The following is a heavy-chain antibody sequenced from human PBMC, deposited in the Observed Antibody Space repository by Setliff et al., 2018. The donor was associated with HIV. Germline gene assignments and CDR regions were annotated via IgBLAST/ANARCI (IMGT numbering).Heavy chain of an antibody. V-gene: IGHV4-39*01. D-gene: IGHD2-15*01. Sequence: SETLSLTCTVSGDSIGSSSYYWGWIRQSPGKGLEWIGSIYYSGTTYYNPSLKSLVTISSDTSRNQFSLKLKSLTAVDTAMYFCARHIPSLPMVTGQYYFDYWGRGTLVTVSS. CDR2: IYYSGTT. CDR3: ARHIPSLPMVTGQYYFDY. CDR1: GDSIGSSSYY. J-gene: IGHJ4*02.